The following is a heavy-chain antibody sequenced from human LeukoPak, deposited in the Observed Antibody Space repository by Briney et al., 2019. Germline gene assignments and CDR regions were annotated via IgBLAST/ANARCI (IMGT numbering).Heavy chain of an antibody. Sequence: PSETLSLTCAVYGGSFSGYYWSWIRQPPGKGLEWIGEINHSGSTNYNPSLKSRVTISVDTSKNQFSLKLSSVTAADTAVYYCAREARYSYGYVAGGVDYWGQGTLVTVSS. V-gene: IGHV4-34*01. D-gene: IGHD5-18*01. CDR1: GGSFSGYY. J-gene: IGHJ4*02. CDR3: AREARYSYGYVAGGVDY. CDR2: INHSGST.